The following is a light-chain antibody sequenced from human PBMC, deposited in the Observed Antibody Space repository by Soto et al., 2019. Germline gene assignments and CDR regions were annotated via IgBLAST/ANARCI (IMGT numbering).Light chain of an antibody. Sequence: EIVLTPSPGTLSVSPGERATLSCRASQSVSVNLAWYQQKPGQAPRLLIYGVSTRATGIPARFSGSESGTEFTLTISSLQSEDFAVYYCQQYNDWPFTFGPGTKVDIK. V-gene: IGKV3-15*01. CDR2: GVS. J-gene: IGKJ3*01. CDR3: QQYNDWPFT. CDR1: QSVSVN.